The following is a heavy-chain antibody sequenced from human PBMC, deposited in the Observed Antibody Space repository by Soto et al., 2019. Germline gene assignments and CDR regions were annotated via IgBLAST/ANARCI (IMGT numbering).Heavy chain of an antibody. Sequence: EVQLVESGGGLVQPGGSLRLSCAASGLTFRTYWVIWVRQAPGKGLVWVSRVYNDGDTTMHAASVTGRFTISRDNAKNTVYLQMSGLRVEDTAMYYCEIRPGYSTWGDDWGQGTLVTVSS. D-gene: IGHD2-15*01. CDR1: GLTFRTYW. CDR2: VYNDGDTT. J-gene: IGHJ4*02. V-gene: IGHV3-74*03. CDR3: EIRPGYSTWGDD.